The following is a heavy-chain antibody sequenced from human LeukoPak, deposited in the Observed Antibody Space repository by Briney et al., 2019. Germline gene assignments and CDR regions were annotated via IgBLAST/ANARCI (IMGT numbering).Heavy chain of an antibody. CDR2: IYYSGST. J-gene: IGHJ4*02. D-gene: IGHD5-24*01. CDR1: GGSTSSGGYY. Sequence: SQTLSLTCTVSGGSTSSGGYYWSWICQHPGKGLEWIGYIYYSGSTYYNPSLKSRVTISVDTSKNQFSLKLSSVTAADTAVYYCARRRDGYNTQDYWGQETLVTVSS. CDR3: ARRRDGYNTQDY. V-gene: IGHV4-31*03.